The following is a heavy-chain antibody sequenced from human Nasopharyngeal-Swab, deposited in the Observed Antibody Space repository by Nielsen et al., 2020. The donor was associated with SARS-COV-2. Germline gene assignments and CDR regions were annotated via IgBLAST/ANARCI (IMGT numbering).Heavy chain of an antibody. J-gene: IGHJ4*02. CDR2: IGDKEHNYAT. Sequence: GESLKISCAASGFLFRGSAMHWVRQASGKGPEWVGRIGDKEHNYATTYGAAVKGRFTISRDDSKNTAFLQMASLKTEDTALYYCTTDYYFDYWGQGTLVTVSS. V-gene: IGHV3-73*01. D-gene: IGHD4/OR15-4a*01. CDR3: TTDYYFDY. CDR1: GFLFRGSA.